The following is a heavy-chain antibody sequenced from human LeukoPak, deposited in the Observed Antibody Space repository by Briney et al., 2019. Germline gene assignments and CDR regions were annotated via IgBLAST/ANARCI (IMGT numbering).Heavy chain of an antibody. Sequence: GGSLRLSCAASGFTFSDYYMSWIRQAPGKGLEWVSYISGSGSTIYYADSVKGRFTISRDNAKNSLYLQMNSLRAEDTAVYYCARDFCSGGSCYEGNWFDPWGQGTLVTVSS. D-gene: IGHD2-15*01. V-gene: IGHV3-11*01. J-gene: IGHJ5*02. CDR2: ISGSGSTI. CDR3: ARDFCSGGSCYEGNWFDP. CDR1: GFTFSDYY.